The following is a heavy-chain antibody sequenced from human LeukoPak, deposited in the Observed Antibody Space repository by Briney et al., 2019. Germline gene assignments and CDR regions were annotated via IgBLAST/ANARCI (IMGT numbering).Heavy chain of an antibody. J-gene: IGHJ4*02. V-gene: IGHV3-74*01. Sequence: PGGSLRLSCAASGFTFSSYWMHWVRQAPGKGLVWVSRINSDGSSTSYADSVKGRFTISRDNAKNTLYLQMNSLRAEDTAVYYCAKTAEDGETYDYWGQGTLVSVSS. CDR1: GFTFSSYW. CDR3: AKTAEDGETYDY. D-gene: IGHD2-21*01. CDR2: INSDGSST.